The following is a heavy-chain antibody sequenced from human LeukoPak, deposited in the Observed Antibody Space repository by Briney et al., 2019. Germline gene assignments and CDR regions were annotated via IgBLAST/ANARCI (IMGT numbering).Heavy chain of an antibody. CDR3: VKDQWDYGDYFDY. J-gene: IGHJ4*02. CDR1: GFTFSSYA. Sequence: GGSLRLSCAASGFTFSSYAMSWVRQAPGKGLEWVSAISGSGGSTYYADSVKGRFTISRDNSKNTLYLQMNSLRAEDTAVYYCVKDQWDYGDYFDYWGQGTLVTVSS. CDR2: ISGSGGST. V-gene: IGHV3-23*01. D-gene: IGHD3-16*01.